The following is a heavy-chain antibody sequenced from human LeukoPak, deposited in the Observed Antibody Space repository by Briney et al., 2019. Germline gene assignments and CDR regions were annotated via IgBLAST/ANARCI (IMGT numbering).Heavy chain of an antibody. CDR3: ARLDDFWSGYYPDY. J-gene: IGHJ4*02. D-gene: IGHD3-3*01. Sequence: GGSLRLSCAASGFTLSSYSMNWVRQAPGKGLEWVSYISSSSSTIYYADSVKGRFTISRDNAKNSLYLQMNSLRAEDTAVYYCARLDDFWSGYYPDYWGQGTLVTVSS. V-gene: IGHV3-48*01. CDR1: GFTLSSYS. CDR2: ISSSSSTI.